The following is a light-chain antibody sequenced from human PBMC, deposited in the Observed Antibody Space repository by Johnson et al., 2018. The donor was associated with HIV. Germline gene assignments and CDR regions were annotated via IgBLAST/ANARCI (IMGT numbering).Light chain of an antibody. CDR1: NSDIGNNY. V-gene: IGLV1-51*01. CDR3: GTWDRSLSAGV. J-gene: IGLJ1*01. Sequence: QSVLTQPPSVSAAPGQKVTISCSGSNSDIGNNYVSWYQQLPETVPKLLIYDNNKRPSGIPDRFSGSKSGTSATLGITGLQTGDEAAYYCGTWDRSLSAGVFGTGTKVTVL. CDR2: DNN.